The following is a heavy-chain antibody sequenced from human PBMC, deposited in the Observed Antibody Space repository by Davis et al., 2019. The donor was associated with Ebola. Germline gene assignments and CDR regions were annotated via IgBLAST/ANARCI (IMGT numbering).Heavy chain of an antibody. V-gene: IGHV5-51*01. Sequence: KVSCKGSGYSFTSYWIGWVRQMPGKGLEWMGIIYPGDSDTRYSPSFLGQVIISADKSISTAYLQWSSLKASDTAMYYCARGYGSGSYSFYGMDVWGQGTTVTVSS. CDR3: ARGYGSGSYSFYGMDV. J-gene: IGHJ6*02. CDR2: IYPGDSDT. D-gene: IGHD3-10*01. CDR1: GYSFTSYW.